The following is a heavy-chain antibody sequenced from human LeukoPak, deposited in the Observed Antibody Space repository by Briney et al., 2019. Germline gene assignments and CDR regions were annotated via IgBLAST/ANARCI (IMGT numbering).Heavy chain of an antibody. Sequence: ASVKVSCKASGYTFTSYYMHRVRQAPGQGLEWMGIINPSGGSTSYAQKFQGRVTMTRDTSTSTVYMELSSLRSEDTAVYYCARGQLTYYDFWSGYSTFDYWGQGTLVTVSS. CDR1: GYTFTSYY. D-gene: IGHD3-3*01. V-gene: IGHV1-46*01. CDR3: ARGQLTYYDFWSGYSTFDY. J-gene: IGHJ4*02. CDR2: INPSGGST.